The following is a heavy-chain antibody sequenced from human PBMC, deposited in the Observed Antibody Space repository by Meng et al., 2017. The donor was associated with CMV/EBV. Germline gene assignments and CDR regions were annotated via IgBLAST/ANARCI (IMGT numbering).Heavy chain of an antibody. CDR1: GYTFTGYY. CDR2: INPNSGNT. Sequence: ASVKVSCKASGYTFTGYYMHWVRQAPGQGLEWMGWINPNSGNTGYAQKFQGRVTITRNTSISTAYMELSNLRSEDTAVYYCARSRSEWIQLWNSYYFDYWGQGTLVTVSS. D-gene: IGHD5-18*01. V-gene: IGHV1-8*03. CDR3: ARSRSEWIQLWNSYYFDY. J-gene: IGHJ4*02.